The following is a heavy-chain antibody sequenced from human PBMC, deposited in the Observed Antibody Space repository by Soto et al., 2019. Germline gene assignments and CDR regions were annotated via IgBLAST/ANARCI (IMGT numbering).Heavy chain of an antibody. D-gene: IGHD3-10*01. CDR3: ARGDEGGSYCDLGY. V-gene: IGHV3-30-3*01. J-gene: IGHJ4*02. Sequence: GGSLRLSCAASGFTFSNYIMHWVRQAPGKGLEWVAIILHDGNNKYYADSVKGRFTISRDNSKNTLYLQMNSLRTEDTAIYYCARGDEGGSYCDLGYWGQGTLVTVSS. CDR1: GFTFSNYI. CDR2: ILHDGNNK.